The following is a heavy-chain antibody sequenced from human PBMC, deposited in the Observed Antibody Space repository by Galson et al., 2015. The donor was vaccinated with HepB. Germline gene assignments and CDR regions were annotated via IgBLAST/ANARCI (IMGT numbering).Heavy chain of an antibody. CDR1: GYSFTSYW. J-gene: IGHJ4*02. CDR3: ARRVEMRTTEFDY. CDR2: IYPGDSDT. V-gene: IGHV5-51*01. D-gene: IGHD1-1*01. Sequence: QSGAEVKKPGESLKISCYGSGYSFTSYWIGWVRQMPGKGLEWIGIIYPGDSDTRYSPSFQGQVTISADKSITTTYLQWSSLKASDTATYYCARRVEMRTTEFDYWGQGTLVTVSS.